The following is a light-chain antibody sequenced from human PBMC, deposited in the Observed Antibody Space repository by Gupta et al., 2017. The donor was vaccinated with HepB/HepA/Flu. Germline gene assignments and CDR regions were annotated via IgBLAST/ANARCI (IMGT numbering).Light chain of an antibody. CDR1: QSISSW. V-gene: IGKV1-5*03. CDR2: KAS. Sequence: DIQMTQSPSTLSASVGDRVTITCRASQSISSWLAWYQQKPGKAPKLLIYKASSLESGVPSRFSGSGSGTEFTLTISSRQPEDFASYYCQQYNSYSLYTFGQGTKLEIK. CDR3: QQYNSYSLYT. J-gene: IGKJ2*01.